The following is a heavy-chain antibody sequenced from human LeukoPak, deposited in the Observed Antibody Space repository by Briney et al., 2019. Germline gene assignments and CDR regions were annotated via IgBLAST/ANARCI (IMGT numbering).Heavy chain of an antibody. D-gene: IGHD4-11*01. V-gene: IGHV1-8*03. CDR2: MNPNSGNT. J-gene: IGHJ5*02. CDR3: ARGRATVTTHWVDP. CDR1: GYPFSNYD. Sequence: GASVNVSCKASGYPFSNYDINWVRQATGQGLEWMGWMNPNSGNTDYAQKFQGRVTITRNTSISTAYMELSSLRSEDTAVYYCARGRATVTTHWVDPWGQGTLVTVSS.